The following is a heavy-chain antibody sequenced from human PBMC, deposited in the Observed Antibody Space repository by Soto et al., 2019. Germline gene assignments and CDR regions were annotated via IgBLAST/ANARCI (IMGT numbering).Heavy chain of an antibody. J-gene: IGHJ5*02. V-gene: IGHV4-39*01. CDR2: IYHSGRT. D-gene: IGHD3-9*01. CDR3: VGQSYDVLAGSVNWFDP. CDR1: GVSISSGGYY. Sequence: PSETLSLTCTVSGVSISSGGYYWGWIRQHPGKGLEWIGNIYHSGRTYYNPSLKSRATISVDTSKNQFSLRLSSVTAADTAVYYCVGQSYDVLAGSVNWFDPWGQGTLVTVSS.